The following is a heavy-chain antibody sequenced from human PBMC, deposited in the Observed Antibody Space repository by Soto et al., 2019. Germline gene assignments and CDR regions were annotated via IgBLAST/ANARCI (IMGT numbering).Heavy chain of an antibody. J-gene: IGHJ6*02. Sequence: QVQLVQSGAEVKKPGASVKVSCMASGYAFSNNFMHWVRQAPAQGLEWMGVINPTTGLTSNAQKFQGRITMTSDTSSSTAYMELSSLRSEDTAVYYCARALRNGYFYGMDIWGQGTTVIVSS. V-gene: IGHV1-46*01. D-gene: IGHD2-8*01. CDR2: INPTTGLT. CDR3: ARALRNGYFYGMDI. CDR1: GYAFSNNF.